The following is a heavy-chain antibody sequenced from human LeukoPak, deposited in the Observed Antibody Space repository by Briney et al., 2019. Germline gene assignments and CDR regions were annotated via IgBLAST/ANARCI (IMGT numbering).Heavy chain of an antibody. CDR1: GGSISSGSYY. D-gene: IGHD6-6*01. CDR2: IYTSGST. CDR3: ARGWAARGFDY. J-gene: IGHJ4*02. Sequence: SETLSLTCTVSGGSISSGSYYWSWIRQPAGKGLEWIGRIYTSGSTNYNPSLKSRVTISVDTSKNQFSLKLSSVTAADTAVYYCARGWAARGFDYWGQGTLVTVSS. V-gene: IGHV4-61*02.